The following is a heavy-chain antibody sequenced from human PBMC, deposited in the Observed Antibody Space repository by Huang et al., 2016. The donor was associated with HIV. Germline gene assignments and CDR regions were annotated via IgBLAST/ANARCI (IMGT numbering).Heavy chain of an antibody. Sequence: EVQLVQSGAEVKKPGESLKISCKGSGYSFTSYWIAWVRQMPGKGLEWMGIIYPVDSATTYSPSFQGQVTIAADKSITTAYLQWSSLKASDTAMYYCARRDSSGYLYGFDIWGQGTMVTVSS. V-gene: IGHV5-51*03. D-gene: IGHD3-22*01. CDR3: ARRDSSGYLYGFDI. J-gene: IGHJ3*02. CDR2: IYPVDSAT. CDR1: GYSFTSYW.